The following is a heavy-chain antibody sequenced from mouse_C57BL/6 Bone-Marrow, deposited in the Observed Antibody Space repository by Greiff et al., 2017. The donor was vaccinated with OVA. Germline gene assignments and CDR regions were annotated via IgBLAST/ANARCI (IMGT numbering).Heavy chain of an antibody. J-gene: IGHJ4*01. Sequence: EVKVVEPGAGLVKPGGSLKLSCAASGFTFSSYAMSWVRQTPEKRLEWVAYISSGGDYIYYADTVKGRFTISRDNARNTLYLQMSSLKSEDTAMYYCTRLLDAMDYWGQGTSVTVSS. CDR1: GFTFSSYA. CDR3: TRLLDAMDY. V-gene: IGHV5-9-1*02. CDR2: ISSGGDYI. D-gene: IGHD2-1*01.